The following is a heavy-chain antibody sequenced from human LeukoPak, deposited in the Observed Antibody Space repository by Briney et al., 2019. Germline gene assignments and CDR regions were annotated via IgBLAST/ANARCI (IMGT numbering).Heavy chain of an antibody. V-gene: IGHV3-30*03. CDR3: LVEMATIVDY. Sequence: GGSLRLSCAASGFTFSSYGMHWVRQAPGKGLEWVAVISYDGSNKYYADSVKGRFTISRDNSKNTLYLQMNSLRAEDTAVYYCLVEMATIVDYWGQGTLVTVSS. CDR1: GFTFSSYG. J-gene: IGHJ4*02. D-gene: IGHD5-24*01. CDR2: ISYDGSNK.